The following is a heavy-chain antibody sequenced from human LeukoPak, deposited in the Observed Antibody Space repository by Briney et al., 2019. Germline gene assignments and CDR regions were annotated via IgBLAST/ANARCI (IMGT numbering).Heavy chain of an antibody. J-gene: IGHJ4*02. CDR3: ARDSSSGPGY. CDR2: ANPSVGST. V-gene: IGHV1-46*01. CDR1: GYTFTNYY. D-gene: IGHD6-19*01. Sequence: GASVKVSCKASGYTFTNYYMHWVRQAPGQGLEWMGIANPSVGSTSYAQNFQGRVTMTRDTSTSTVYMELSSLRSEDTAVYYCARDSSSGPGYWGQGTLVTVSS.